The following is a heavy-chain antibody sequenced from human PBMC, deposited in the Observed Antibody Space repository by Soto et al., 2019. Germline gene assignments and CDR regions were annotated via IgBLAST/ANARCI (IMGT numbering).Heavy chain of an antibody. CDR3: ARGTPGGLAVAIDY. J-gene: IGHJ4*02. CDR1: GGSISSSDW. Sequence: PSETLPLTCAVSGGSISSSDWWSWVRQPPGKGLEWIGEINHSGSTNYNPSLKSRVTISVDTSKNQFSLKLSSVTAADTAVYYCARGTPGGLAVAIDYWGQGTLVTVSS. D-gene: IGHD6-19*01. CDR2: INHSGST. V-gene: IGHV4-4*02.